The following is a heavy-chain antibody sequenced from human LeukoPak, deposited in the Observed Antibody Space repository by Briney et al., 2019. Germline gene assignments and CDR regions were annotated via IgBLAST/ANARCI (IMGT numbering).Heavy chain of an antibody. V-gene: IGHV3-30-3*01. CDR3: ARDSHYYDPGGYYSRGEYYHHGMDA. J-gene: IGHJ6*02. Sequence: PGRSLRLSCVVSGFTFRTYAMHWVRQAPGKGLEWVAVVSYDGSNKYYVDSVQGRFTISRDNSRNTLHLQMNSLRAEDTAVYYCARDSHYYDPGGYYSRGEYYHHGMDAWGQGTTVTASS. CDR1: GFTFRTYA. CDR2: VSYDGSNK. D-gene: IGHD3-22*01.